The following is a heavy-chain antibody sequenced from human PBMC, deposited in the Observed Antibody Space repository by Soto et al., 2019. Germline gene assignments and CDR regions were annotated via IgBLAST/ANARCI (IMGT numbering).Heavy chain of an antibody. D-gene: IGHD2-21*01. CDR3: AGGIVAFAGQEYYYYAIDA. CDR1: GGTFNNYA. Sequence: QVQLVQSGAAVKKPGSSVKVSCKASGGTFNNYAFNWMRQAPGQGLEWMGGIIPMFRTPTYAQNFQDRATITADESTRTAYMELSTLRYEDTPVYYCAGGIVAFAGQEYYYYAIDAWGQGTTVTVSS. J-gene: IGHJ6*02. CDR2: IIPMFRTP. V-gene: IGHV1-69*12.